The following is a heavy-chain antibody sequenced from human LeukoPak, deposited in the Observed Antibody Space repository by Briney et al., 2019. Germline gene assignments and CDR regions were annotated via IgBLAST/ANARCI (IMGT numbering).Heavy chain of an antibody. J-gene: IGHJ4*02. V-gene: IGHV3-23*01. D-gene: IGHD5-12*01. Sequence: PGGSLRLSCAASGFTFSSYAMSWVRQAPGKGLELVSAISGSAYSTYYADSVKGRFTISRDNSKNTLYLQMNSLRAEDTAVYYCAKEAGYSGYDSPDFWGRGTLVTVSS. CDR3: AKEAGYSGYDSPDF. CDR1: GFTFSSYA. CDR2: ISGSAYST.